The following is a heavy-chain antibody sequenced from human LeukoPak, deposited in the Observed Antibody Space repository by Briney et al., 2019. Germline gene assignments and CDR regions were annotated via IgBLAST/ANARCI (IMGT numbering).Heavy chain of an antibody. D-gene: IGHD2-2*01. CDR3: ARGRRHRIVVVPAAGSIDP. J-gene: IGHJ5*02. Sequence: SETLSLTCAVYGGSFSGYYWGWIRQPPGKGLEWIGEINHSGSTNYNPSLKSRVTISVDTSKNQFSLKLSSVTAADTAVYYCARGRRHRIVVVPAAGSIDPWGQGTLVTVSS. CDR1: GGSFSGYY. CDR2: INHSGST. V-gene: IGHV4-34*01.